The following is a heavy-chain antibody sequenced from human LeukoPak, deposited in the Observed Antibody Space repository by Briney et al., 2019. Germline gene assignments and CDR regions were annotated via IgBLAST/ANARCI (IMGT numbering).Heavy chain of an antibody. Sequence: SETLSLTCAVYGGSFSGYYWSWVRQPPGKGLEWIGEINHSGGTNYNPSLKSRVTISVDTSKNQFSLKLSSVTAADTAVYYCARGRGYDFWSGYSGHYFDYWGQGTLVTVSS. D-gene: IGHD3-3*01. CDR3: ARGRGYDFWSGYSGHYFDY. CDR1: GGSFSGYY. CDR2: INHSGGT. V-gene: IGHV4-34*01. J-gene: IGHJ4*02.